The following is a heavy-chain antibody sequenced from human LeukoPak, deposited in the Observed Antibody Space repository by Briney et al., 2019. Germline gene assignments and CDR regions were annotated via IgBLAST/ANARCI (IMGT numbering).Heavy chain of an antibody. CDR2: ISSSSTYI. J-gene: IGHJ3*02. Sequence: GGSLRLSCAASGFTFSSSSMNWVRQAPGKGPEWVSSISSSSTYIYYADLVKGRFTISRDNAKNALYLQMNSLRAEDTAVYYCASGASHAFDIWGQGTMVTVSS. D-gene: IGHD3-16*01. V-gene: IGHV3-21*06. CDR3: ASGASHAFDI. CDR1: GFTFSSSS.